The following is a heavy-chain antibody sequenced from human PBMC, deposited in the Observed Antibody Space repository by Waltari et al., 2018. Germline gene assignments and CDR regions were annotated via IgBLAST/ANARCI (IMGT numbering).Heavy chain of an antibody. Sequence: EVQLVESGGGLIQPGGSLRLSCAASGFTVSSNYMSWVRQAPGKGLEWVSVIYSGGSTYYADSVKGRFTISRDNSKNTLYLQMNSLRAEDTAVYYCARTLCGGDCYSPLDWGQGTLVTVSS. CDR1: GFTVSSNY. J-gene: IGHJ4*02. CDR2: IYSGGST. D-gene: IGHD2-21*01. CDR3: ARTLCGGDCYSPLD. V-gene: IGHV3-53*01.